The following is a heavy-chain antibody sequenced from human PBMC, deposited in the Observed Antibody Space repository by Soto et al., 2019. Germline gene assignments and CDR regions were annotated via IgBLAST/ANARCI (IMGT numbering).Heavy chain of an antibody. Sequence: QVQLVQSGAEVRKPGASVKVSCKTSGYTFSRSGISWVRQAPGQGLEWMGWISTYNGDANYAQKLQGRVTMTTDTPTSTAFMELVSLTSDDTAVYYCARSGSVPYSYYGLDVWGQGTTVTVSS. CDR3: ARSGSVPYSYYGLDV. CDR2: ISTYNGDA. V-gene: IGHV1-18*01. J-gene: IGHJ6*02. D-gene: IGHD1-26*01. CDR1: GYTFSRSG.